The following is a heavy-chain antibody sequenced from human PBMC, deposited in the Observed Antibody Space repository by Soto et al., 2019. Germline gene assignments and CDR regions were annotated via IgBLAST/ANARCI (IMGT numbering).Heavy chain of an antibody. CDR2: IYYSGST. D-gene: IGHD3-10*01. CDR1: GGSISSGDYY. CDR3: ARDPPMAPPGYYYGMDV. V-gene: IGHV4-30-4*01. Sequence: PSETLSLTCTVSGGSISSGDYYWSWIRQPPGKGLEWIGYIYYSGSTYYNPSLKSRVTISVDPSKNQFSLKLSSVTAADTAVYYCARDPPMAPPGYYYGMDVWGQGTTVTVSS. J-gene: IGHJ6*02.